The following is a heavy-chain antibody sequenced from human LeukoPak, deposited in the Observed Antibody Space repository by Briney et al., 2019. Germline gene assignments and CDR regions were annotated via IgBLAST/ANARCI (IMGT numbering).Heavy chain of an antibody. Sequence: GESLKISCKGSGYSSTNYWISWVRQVPGKGLDWMGRIDPSNSYRKYSPSFQGHVTTSADKSISTAYLQWSSLKASDTAMYYCARQYYDILTGPNWFDTWGQGTLVTVSS. CDR2: IDPSNSYR. CDR3: ARQYYDILTGPNWFDT. J-gene: IGHJ5*02. V-gene: IGHV5-10-1*01. CDR1: GYSSTNYW. D-gene: IGHD3-9*01.